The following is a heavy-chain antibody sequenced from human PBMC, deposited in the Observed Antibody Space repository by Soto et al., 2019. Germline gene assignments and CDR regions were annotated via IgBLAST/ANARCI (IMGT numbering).Heavy chain of an antibody. CDR2: IWYDGSNK. Sequence: QVQLVESGGGVVQPGRSLRLSCAASGFTFSSYGMHWVRQAPGKGLEWVAVIWYDGSNKYYADSVKGRFTISRDNSKNTLYLQMNSLRAEDTAVYYCAREGGDSSGYYQPVGYWGQGTLVTVSS. V-gene: IGHV3-33*01. J-gene: IGHJ4*02. CDR3: AREGGDSSGYYQPVGY. D-gene: IGHD3-22*01. CDR1: GFTFSSYG.